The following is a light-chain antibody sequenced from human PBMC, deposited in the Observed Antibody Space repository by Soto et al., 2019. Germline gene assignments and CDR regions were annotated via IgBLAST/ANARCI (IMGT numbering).Light chain of an antibody. V-gene: IGKV3-20*01. CDR1: QSVSSSY. J-gene: IGKJ1*01. Sequence: EIVLTQSPGTLSLSPGERATLSCRASQSVSSSYLAWYQQKPGQAPRLLIYGASSRATGIPDRFSGSGSGTDFTLTISRLEPEDFAVDYCQQYGSSPRTF. CDR3: QQYGSSPRT. CDR2: GAS.